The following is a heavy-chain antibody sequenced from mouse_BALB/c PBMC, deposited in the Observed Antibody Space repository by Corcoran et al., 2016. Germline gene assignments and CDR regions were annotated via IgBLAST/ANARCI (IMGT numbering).Heavy chain of an antibody. CDR2: ILPGSGST. V-gene: IGHV1-9*01. J-gene: IGHJ2*01. D-gene: IGHD2-14*01. CDR1: GYTFSSYW. Sequence: QVQLQQSGAELMKPGASVKISCKATGYTFSSYWIEWVKQRPGHGLEWIGEILPGSGSTNYSEKFKGKATFTADTSSNTAYMQLSSLTSEDSAVYYCARCYRYDDFDYWGQGTTLTVSS. CDR3: ARCYRYDDFDY.